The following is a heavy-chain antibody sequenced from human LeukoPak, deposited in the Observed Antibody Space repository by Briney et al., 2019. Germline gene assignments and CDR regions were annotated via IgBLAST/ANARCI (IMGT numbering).Heavy chain of an antibody. CDR2: INPSGGST. J-gene: IGHJ4*02. Sequence: GASVKVSCKASGYTFTSYYMHWVRQAPGQGLEWMGIINPSGGSTSYAQKFQGRVTMTRDMSTSTVYMELSSLRSEDTAVYYCARDPNPYNYGGNSAVDYWGQGTLVTVSS. D-gene: IGHD4-23*01. CDR3: ARDPNPYNYGGNSAVDY. V-gene: IGHV1-46*01. CDR1: GYTFTSYY.